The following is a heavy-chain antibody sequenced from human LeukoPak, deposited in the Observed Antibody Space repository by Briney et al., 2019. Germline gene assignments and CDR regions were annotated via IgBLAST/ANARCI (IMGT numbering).Heavy chain of an antibody. CDR1: GGXISNYY. D-gene: IGHD3-3*01. Sequence: PSETLSLACSVSGGXISNYYWSWIRQPPGKGLECVGHIYYSGRTNYNPSLKSRVTISVDTSKNQCSLKLSSVTAADTAVYFCARRWSGYYAFDIWGQGTMVTVSS. V-gene: IGHV4-59*08. CDR3: ARRWSGYYAFDI. CDR2: IYYSGRT. J-gene: IGHJ3*02.